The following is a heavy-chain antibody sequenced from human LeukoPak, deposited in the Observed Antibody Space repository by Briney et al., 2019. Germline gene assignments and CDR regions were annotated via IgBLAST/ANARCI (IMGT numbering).Heavy chain of an antibody. Sequence: GGSLRLSCAASGFTVSSNYMSWVRQAPGKGLEWLSVIYSGGSTYYADSVKGRFTISRDNSKNTLYLQMNSLRAEDTAVYYCASLYCSSTSCPVDYWGQGTLVTVSS. V-gene: IGHV3-66*01. CDR2: IYSGGST. D-gene: IGHD2-2*01. CDR3: ASLYCSSTSCPVDY. CDR1: GFTVSSNY. J-gene: IGHJ4*02.